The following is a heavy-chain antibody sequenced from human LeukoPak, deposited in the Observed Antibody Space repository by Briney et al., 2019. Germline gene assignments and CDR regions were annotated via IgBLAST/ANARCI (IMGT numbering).Heavy chain of an antibody. CDR3: ARDIGQWGYYDSRGHFRDF. Sequence: ASVKVSCKASGYLFHNYGFSWVRQAPGQGLEWMGWISSYNGNTKYAQELQGRVTMSTDTSTNTAYMELRSLRSEDTAVYFCARDIGQWGYYDSRGHFRDFWGQGTLVTVSS. CDR2: ISSYNGNT. CDR1: GYLFHNYG. D-gene: IGHD3-22*01. J-gene: IGHJ4*02. V-gene: IGHV1-18*01.